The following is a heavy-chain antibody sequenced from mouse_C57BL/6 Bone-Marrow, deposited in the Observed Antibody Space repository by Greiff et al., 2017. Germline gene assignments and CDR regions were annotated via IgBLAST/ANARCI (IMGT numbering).Heavy chain of an antibody. CDR2: ISDGGSYT. CDR1: GFTFSSYA. Sequence: EVKLMESGGGLVKPGGSLKLSCAASGFTFSSYAMSWVRQTPEKRLEWVATISDGGSYTYYPDNVKGRFTISRDNAKNNLYLQMSPLKSEDTAMYYGARGEGYPLAMDYWGQGTSVTVSS. J-gene: IGHJ4*01. CDR3: ARGEGYPLAMDY. V-gene: IGHV5-4*03. D-gene: IGHD2-2*01.